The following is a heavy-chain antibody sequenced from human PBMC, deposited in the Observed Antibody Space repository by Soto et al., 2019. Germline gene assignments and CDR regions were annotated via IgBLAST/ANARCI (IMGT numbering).Heavy chain of an antibody. CDR1: GYTFTSYD. CDR2: MNPNSGNT. J-gene: IGHJ6*01. CDR3: ARERFGLVDAHRKRYYYHGMDV. D-gene: IGHD2-15*01. V-gene: IGHV1-8*01. Sequence: GASVKVSCKASGYTFTSYDINWVRQATGQGLEWMGWMNPNSGNTGYAQKFQGRVTMTRNTSISTAYMELSSLRSDDTAVYYCARERFGLVDAHRKRYYYHGMDVWGHGTTVTVSS.